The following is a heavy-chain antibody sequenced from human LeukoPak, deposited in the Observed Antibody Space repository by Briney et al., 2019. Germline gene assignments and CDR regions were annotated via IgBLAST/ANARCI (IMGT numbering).Heavy chain of an antibody. D-gene: IGHD3-22*01. CDR2: ISSSSSYI. V-gene: IGHV3-21*01. CDR3: ARHIRSSHYDSSGRIFDY. J-gene: IGHJ4*02. CDR1: GFTFSSYS. Sequence: PGGSLRLSCAASGFTFSSYSMNWVRQAPGKGLEWVSSISSSSSYIYYADSVKGRFTISRDNAKNSLYLQMNSLRAEDTAVYYCARHIRSSHYDSSGRIFDYWGQGTLVTVSS.